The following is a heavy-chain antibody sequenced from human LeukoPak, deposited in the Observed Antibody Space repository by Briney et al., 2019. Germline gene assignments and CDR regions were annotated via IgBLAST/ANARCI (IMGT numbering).Heavy chain of an antibody. V-gene: IGHV4-59*01. CDR1: GGSISSYY. J-gene: IGHJ5*02. D-gene: IGHD6-19*01. CDR3: ARAHSGYSSGWYENWFDP. CDR2: IYYSGST. Sequence: SETLPLTCTVSGGSISSYYWSWIRQPPGKGLEWIGYIYYSGSTNYNPSLKSRVTISVDTSKNQFSLKLSSVTAADTAVYYCARAHSGYSSGWYENWFDPWGQGTLVTVSS.